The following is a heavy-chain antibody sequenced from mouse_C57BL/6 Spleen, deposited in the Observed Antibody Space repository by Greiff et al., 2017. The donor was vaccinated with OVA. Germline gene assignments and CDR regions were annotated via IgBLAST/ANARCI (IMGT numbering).Heavy chain of an antibody. CDR3: ARGSNFDY. Sequence: EVQGVESGGGLVKPGGSLKLSCAASGFTFSDYGMHWVRQAPEKGLEWVAYMSSGSSTIYYADTVKGRFTMSRDNAKNTLLLQMTSLRPEDTAMYYCARGSNFDYWGQGTTLTVSS. CDR1: GFTFSDYG. J-gene: IGHJ2*01. CDR2: MSSGSSTI. D-gene: IGHD5-1*01. V-gene: IGHV5-17*01.